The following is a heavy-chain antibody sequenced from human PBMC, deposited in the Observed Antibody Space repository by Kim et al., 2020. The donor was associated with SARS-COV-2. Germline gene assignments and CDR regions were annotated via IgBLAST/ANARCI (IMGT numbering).Heavy chain of an antibody. CDR3: ARGVEMAAAVRGDAFDL. D-gene: IGHD2-15*01. CDR2: LSYDGGVK. V-gene: IGHV3-30*04. J-gene: IGHJ3*01. CDR1: GFTFGAYA. Sequence: GGSLRLSCTASGFTFGAYAMHWVHQAPGKGREWVALLSYDGGVKYYLDSVKGRFTISRDNSKNTLYLQMSSLRPDDTATYYCARGVEMAAAVRGDAFDLWGQGTLVTVSS.